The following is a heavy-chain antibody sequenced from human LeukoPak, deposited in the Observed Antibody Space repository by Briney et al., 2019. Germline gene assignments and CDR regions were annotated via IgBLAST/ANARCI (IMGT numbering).Heavy chain of an antibody. Sequence: PGGSLRLSCAASRFTFSSYAISWVRQAPGKGLEWVSAISGSGGSTYYADSVKGRFTISRDNSKNTLYLQMNSLRAEDTAVYYCAKFGGGYDSDDAFDIWGQGTMVTVSS. D-gene: IGHD5-12*01. CDR3: AKFGGGYDSDDAFDI. J-gene: IGHJ3*02. CDR2: ISGSGGST. CDR1: RFTFSSYA. V-gene: IGHV3-23*01.